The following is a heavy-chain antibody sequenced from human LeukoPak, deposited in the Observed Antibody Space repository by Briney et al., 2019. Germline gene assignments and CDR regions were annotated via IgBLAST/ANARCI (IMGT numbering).Heavy chain of an antibody. CDR1: GGSISSYY. CDR2: IYTSGST. Sequence: SETLSLTCTVSGGSISSYYWSWIRQPAGKGLEWIGRIYTSGSTNYNPSLKSRVTMSVDTSKNQFSLKLSSVTAAGTAVYYCARDLNYYDSSGYSYYYYYMDVWGKGTTVTVSS. D-gene: IGHD3-22*01. V-gene: IGHV4-4*07. CDR3: ARDLNYYDSSGYSYYYYYMDV. J-gene: IGHJ6*03.